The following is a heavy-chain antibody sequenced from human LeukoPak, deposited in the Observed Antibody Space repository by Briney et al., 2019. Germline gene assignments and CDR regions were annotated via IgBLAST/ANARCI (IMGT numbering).Heavy chain of an antibody. V-gene: IGHV1-2*02. J-gene: IGHJ5*02. D-gene: IGHD6-13*01. CDR2: INPNSGGT. CDR3: ARASTYSSRMNWFDP. Sequence: GGSVKVSCKASGYTFTGYYIHWVRQAPGQGLEWMGWINPNSGGTNYAQKFQGRVTMTRDTSISTAYMELSRLRSDDTAVYYCARASTYSSRMNWFDPWGQGTLVTVSP. CDR1: GYTFTGYY.